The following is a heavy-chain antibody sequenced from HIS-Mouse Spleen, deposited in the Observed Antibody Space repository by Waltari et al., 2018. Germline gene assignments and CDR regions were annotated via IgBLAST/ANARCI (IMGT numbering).Heavy chain of an antibody. V-gene: IGHV4-39*07. D-gene: IGHD6-13*01. Sequence: QLQLQESGPGLVKPSETLSLTCTVSGGSISSSSYYWGWIGQPPGKGLDWIGSIYYGGGTYYNPSLKSRVTISVDTSKNQFSLKLSSVTAADTAVYYCAREIPYSSSWYDWYFDLWGRGTLVTVSS. CDR2: IYYGGGT. CDR1: GGSISSSSYY. J-gene: IGHJ2*01. CDR3: AREIPYSSSWYDWYFDL.